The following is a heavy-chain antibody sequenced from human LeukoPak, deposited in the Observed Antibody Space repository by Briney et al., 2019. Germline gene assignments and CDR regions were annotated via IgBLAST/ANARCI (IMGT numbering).Heavy chain of an antibody. CDR1: GFTFSSYS. J-gene: IGHJ4*02. V-gene: IGHV3-21*01. CDR3: ARTRRSRDGYNYSPPDY. D-gene: IGHD5-24*01. CDR2: ISSSSYI. Sequence: GGSLRLSCAPSGFTFSSYSMNWVRQAPGKGLEWVSSISSSSYIYYADSVKGRFTISRDNAKNSLYLQMNSLRAEDTAVYYCARTRRSRDGYNYSPPDYWGQGTLVTVSS.